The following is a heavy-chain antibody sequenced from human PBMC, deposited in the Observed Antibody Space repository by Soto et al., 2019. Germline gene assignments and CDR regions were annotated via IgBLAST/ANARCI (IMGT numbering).Heavy chain of an antibody. CDR1: GYTFTSYG. Sequence: QVQLVQSGAEVKKPGASVKVSCKASGYTFTSYGISWVRQAPGQGLEWMGWISAYNGNTNNAQKLQGRATMTTDTSTSTAYMGLRSLRSDDTAVYYCARGPSSRSWYLDYYYGMDVWGQGTTVTVSS. J-gene: IGHJ6*02. CDR2: ISAYNGNT. V-gene: IGHV1-18*01. CDR3: ARGPSSRSWYLDYYYGMDV. D-gene: IGHD6-13*01.